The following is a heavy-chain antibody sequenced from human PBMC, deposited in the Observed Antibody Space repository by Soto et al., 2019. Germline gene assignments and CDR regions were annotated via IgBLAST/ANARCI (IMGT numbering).Heavy chain of an antibody. CDR2: ISAYNGET. CDR1: GYTFTISG. V-gene: IGHV1-18*01. J-gene: IGHJ4*02. CDR3: ARDSGSYMYVSD. Sequence: ASVKVSCKASGYTFTISGFSWVRQAPGQGLEWMAWISAYNGETHYAQKFQGRVTMTTDTSTSTSYMELRSLRSDDTAVYYCARDSGSYMYVSDWGQGTLVTVSS. D-gene: IGHD1-26*01.